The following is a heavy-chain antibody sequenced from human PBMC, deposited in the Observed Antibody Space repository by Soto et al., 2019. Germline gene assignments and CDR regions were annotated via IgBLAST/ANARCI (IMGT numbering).Heavy chain of an antibody. J-gene: IGHJ6*02. CDR1: GGSISSSSYY. CDR3: AGGYSYGRDYGMDV. D-gene: IGHD5-18*01. Sequence: SETLSLTCTVSGGSISSSSYYWGWIRQPPGKGLEWIGSIYYSGSTYYNPSLKSRVTISVDTSKNQFSLKLSSVTAADTAVYYCAGGYSYGRDYGMDVWGQGTTVTAP. V-gene: IGHV4-39*01. CDR2: IYYSGST.